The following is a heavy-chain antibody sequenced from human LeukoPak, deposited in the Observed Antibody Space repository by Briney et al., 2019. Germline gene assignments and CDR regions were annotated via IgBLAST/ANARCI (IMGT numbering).Heavy chain of an antibody. J-gene: IGHJ4*02. CDR3: ARPLSGTTDFDL. D-gene: IGHD1-20*01. V-gene: IGHV3-21*01. CDR2: ISSSSSYI. CDR1: GFTFSSYT. Sequence: GGSLRLSCAASGFTFSSYTRNWVRQAPGKGLEWVSLISSSSSYIFYADSVKGRFTISRDHAKKSLYLQMNSLRAEDTAVYYCARPLSGTTDFDLWGRGNLVTVSS.